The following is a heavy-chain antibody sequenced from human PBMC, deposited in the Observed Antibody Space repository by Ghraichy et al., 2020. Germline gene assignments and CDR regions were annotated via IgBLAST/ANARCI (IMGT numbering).Heavy chain of an antibody. Sequence: ASVKVSCKASGYSFTAYYKHWLRQAPGQGLEWMGWINPNSGGTNYAQKFQGRVTMTRDTSISTAYMELSRLRSDDTAVYYCVRGNYGDPFDYWGQGTLVTVSS. CDR1: GYSFTAYY. J-gene: IGHJ4*02. CDR2: INPNSGGT. V-gene: IGHV1-2*02. CDR3: VRGNYGDPFDY. D-gene: IGHD4-17*01.